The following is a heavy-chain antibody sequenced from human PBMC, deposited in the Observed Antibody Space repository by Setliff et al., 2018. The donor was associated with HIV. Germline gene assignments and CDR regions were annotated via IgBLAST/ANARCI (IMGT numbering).Heavy chain of an antibody. J-gene: IGHJ4*02. Sequence: SETLSLTCAVSGGSISSGGYYWSWLRQHPGKGLEWIGNIYYSGSTYYNPSLKSRITISVDTSKNQFSLKLRSVSAADTAVFYCARAGIGESLDYWGQGTQVTVS. CDR2: IYYSGST. CDR3: ARAGIGESLDY. D-gene: IGHD3-10*01. V-gene: IGHV4-31*11. CDR1: GGSISSGGYY.